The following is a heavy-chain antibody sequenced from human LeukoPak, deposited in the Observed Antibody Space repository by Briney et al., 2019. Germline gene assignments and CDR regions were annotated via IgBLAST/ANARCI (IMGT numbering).Heavy chain of an antibody. J-gene: IGHJ4*02. CDR1: GGSISSSIYY. CDR2: IYYSGST. Sequence: PSETLSLTCTVSGGSISSSIYYWGWIRQPPGKGLDRNGSIYYSGSTYYNPSLKSRVTISVDTSKNQFSLKLSSVTAADTAVYYCARHVTTTVVTPGLPSYYFDYWGQGTLVTVSP. V-gene: IGHV4-39*01. D-gene: IGHD4-23*01. CDR3: ARHVTTTVVTPGLPSYYFDY.